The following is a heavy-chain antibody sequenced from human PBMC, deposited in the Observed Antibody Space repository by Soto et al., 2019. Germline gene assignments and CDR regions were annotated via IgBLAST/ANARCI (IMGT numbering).Heavy chain of an antibody. CDR1: GFTFSSYS. Sequence: EVQLVESGGGLVQPGGSLRLSCAASGFTFSSYSMNWVRQAPGKGLEWVSYISSSSSTIYYADSVKGRFTISRDNAKNSLYLQMNSLRDEDTAVYYCARDGTAKTITMIVVVMFDYWGQGTLVTVSS. CDR2: ISSSSSTI. V-gene: IGHV3-48*02. CDR3: ARDGTAKTITMIVVVMFDY. D-gene: IGHD3-22*01. J-gene: IGHJ4*02.